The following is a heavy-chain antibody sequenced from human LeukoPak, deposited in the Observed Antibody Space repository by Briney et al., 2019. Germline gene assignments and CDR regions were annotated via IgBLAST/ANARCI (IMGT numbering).Heavy chain of an antibody. CDR1: GYNFTTYR. J-gene: IGHJ6*03. CDR2: VYPGDSDT. D-gene: IGHD6-19*01. V-gene: IGHV5-51*01. CDR3: ARHMRDSRAWGDYYYYYMDV. Sequence: KLGESLKISCKGYGYNFTTYRIGWVRQMPGKGLEWMGVVYPGDSDTRYNPSFQGQVTISADKAINTAYLQWTSLEASDTAMYYCARHMRDSRAWGDYYYYYMDVWGKGTTVTVSS.